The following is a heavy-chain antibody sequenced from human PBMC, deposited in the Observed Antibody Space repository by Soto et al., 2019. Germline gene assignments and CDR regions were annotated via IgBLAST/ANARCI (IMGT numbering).Heavy chain of an antibody. J-gene: IGHJ4*02. CDR2: ISSNGGST. D-gene: IGHD3-16*01. CDR3: AREGGGYYFDY. Sequence: GGSLRLSCAASGFTFSSYAMHWVRQAPGKGLEYVSAISSNGGSTYYANSVKGRFTISRDNSKNTLYLQMGSLRAEDMAVYYCAREGGGYYFDYWGQGTLVTVSS. V-gene: IGHV3-64*01. CDR1: GFTFSSYA.